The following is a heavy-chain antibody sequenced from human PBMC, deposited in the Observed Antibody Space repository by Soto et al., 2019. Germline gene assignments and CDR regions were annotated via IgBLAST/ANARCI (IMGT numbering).Heavy chain of an antibody. CDR1: GCTFSSHG. D-gene: IGHD6-6*01. CDR3: ARDPSIAAYDY. V-gene: IGHV3-74*01. J-gene: IGHJ4*02. Sequence: PGGSLRVPWTALGCTFSSHGIRRVRQTPRKGLEWVSRINSDGSSTSYADSVKGRFTISRDNAKNTLYLQMNSLRAEDTAVFYCARDPSIAAYDYWGQGTLVTVSS. CDR2: INSDGSST.